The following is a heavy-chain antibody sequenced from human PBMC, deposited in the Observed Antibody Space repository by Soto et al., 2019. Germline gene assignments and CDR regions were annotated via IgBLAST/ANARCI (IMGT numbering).Heavy chain of an antibody. V-gene: IGHV3-23*01. CDR2: ISGRGGST. J-gene: IGHJ5*02. D-gene: IGHD3-16*01. CDR1: GFTFSSYA. Sequence: PGGSLRLSCAVSGFTFSSYAMSWVRQAPGKGLEWVSGISGRGGSTYSADSVKGRFTMTTDTSTSTAYMELRSLRSDDTAVYYCARDRLGWFDPWGQGTLVTVSS. CDR3: ARDRLGWFDP.